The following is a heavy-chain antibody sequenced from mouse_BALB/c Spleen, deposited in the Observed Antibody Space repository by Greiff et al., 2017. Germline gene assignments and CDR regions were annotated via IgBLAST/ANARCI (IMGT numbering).Heavy chain of an antibody. Sequence: EVQLQQSGAELVRSGASVKLSCTASGFNIKDYYMHWVKQRPEQGLEWIGWIDPENGDTEYAPKFQGKATMTADTSSNTAYLQLSSLTSEDTAVYYCNGGEYDEDFDYWGQGTTLTVSS. CDR3: NGGEYDEDFDY. V-gene: IGHV14-4*02. CDR1: GFNIKDYY. CDR2: IDPENGDT. D-gene: IGHD2-14*01. J-gene: IGHJ2*01.